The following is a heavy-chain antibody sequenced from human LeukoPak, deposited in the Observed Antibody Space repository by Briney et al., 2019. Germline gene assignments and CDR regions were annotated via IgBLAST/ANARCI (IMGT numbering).Heavy chain of an antibody. V-gene: IGHV4-39*07. CDR1: GGSISSSSYY. CDR3: ARDGVWDGWFDP. D-gene: IGHD1-26*01. Sequence: PSETLSPTCSVSGGSISSSSYYWGWIRQPPGKGLEWIGSIYYSGSTHYNPSLKSRVTISVDTSKNQFSLKLSSVTAADTAVYYCARDGVWDGWFDPWGQGTLVTVSS. CDR2: IYYSGST. J-gene: IGHJ5*02.